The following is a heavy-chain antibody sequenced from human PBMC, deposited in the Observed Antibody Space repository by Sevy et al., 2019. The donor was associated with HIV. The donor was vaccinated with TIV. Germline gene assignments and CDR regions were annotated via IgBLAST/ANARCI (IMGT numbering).Heavy chain of an antibody. D-gene: IGHD2-15*01. J-gene: IGHJ4*02. CDR1: GFTFSNAW. V-gene: IGHV3-15*01. CDR3: TTDHRRDGIVVVPFEY. Sequence: GGSLRLSCAASGFTFSNAWMSWVRQSPGKGLEWVGRIRSKAGGGTTDYATIVQGKFTISRDDSRDILYLQLNSLETDDTAVYYCTTDHRRDGIVVVPFEYWGQGTLVTVSS. CDR2: IRSKAGGGTT.